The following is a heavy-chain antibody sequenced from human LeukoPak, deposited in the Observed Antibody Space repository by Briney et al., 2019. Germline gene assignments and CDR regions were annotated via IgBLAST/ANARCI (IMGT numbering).Heavy chain of an antibody. CDR2: IYYSGST. D-gene: IGHD3-10*01. J-gene: IGHJ5*02. CDR1: GGSISSYY. CDR3: ARGDPGTMVRGVIKNSYWFDP. V-gene: IGHV4-59*01. Sequence: SETLSLTCTVSGGSISSYYWSWIRQPPGKGLEWIGYIYYSGSTYYNPSLKSRVTISVDTSKNQFSLKLSSVTAADTAVYYCARGDPGTMVRGVIKNSYWFDPWGQGTLVTVSS.